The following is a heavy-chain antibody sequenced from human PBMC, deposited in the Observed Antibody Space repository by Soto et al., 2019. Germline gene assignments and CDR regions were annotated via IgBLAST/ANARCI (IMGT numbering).Heavy chain of an antibody. CDR2: IYPGDSDT. D-gene: IGHD3-3*01. J-gene: IGHJ4*02. V-gene: IGHV5-51*01. Sequence: GESLKISCKGSGYSFTSYWIGWVRQMPGKGLEWMGIIYPGDSDTRYSPSFQGQVTISADKSISTAYLQWSSLKASDTAMYYCARHTPIRFLEWLSSYYFDYWGQGTLVTVSS. CDR3: ARHTPIRFLEWLSSYYFDY. CDR1: GYSFTSYW.